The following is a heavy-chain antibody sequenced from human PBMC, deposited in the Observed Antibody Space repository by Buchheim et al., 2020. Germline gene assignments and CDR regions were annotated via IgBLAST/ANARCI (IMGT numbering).Heavy chain of an antibody. CDR2: VSCIGCST. Sequence: EVQLVESGGGLVQPGGSLRLSCAASGFTFSSYAMSWVRQAPGKGLECVSAVSCIGCSTYYADSVKGRFTISRDNSKKTPYLQMNSLRAEDTAVYYCAKDSKSSTSCYDYWGQGTL. D-gene: IGHD2-2*01. CDR1: GFTFSSYA. J-gene: IGHJ4*02. V-gene: IGHV3-23*04. CDR3: AKDSKSSTSCYDY.